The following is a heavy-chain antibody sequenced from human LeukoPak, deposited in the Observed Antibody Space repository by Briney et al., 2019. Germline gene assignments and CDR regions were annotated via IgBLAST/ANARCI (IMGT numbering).Heavy chain of an antibody. V-gene: IGHV4-39*07. CDR2: IYYSGST. D-gene: IGHD3-10*01. Sequence: SETLSLTCTVSGGSISSSSYYWGWIRQPPGKGLEWIGSIYYSGSTYYNPSLKSRVTISVGTSKNQFSLKLSSVTAADTAVYYCARSGSVSYYYYYMDVWGKGTTVTISS. J-gene: IGHJ6*03. CDR1: GGSISSSSYY. CDR3: ARSGSVSYYYYYMDV.